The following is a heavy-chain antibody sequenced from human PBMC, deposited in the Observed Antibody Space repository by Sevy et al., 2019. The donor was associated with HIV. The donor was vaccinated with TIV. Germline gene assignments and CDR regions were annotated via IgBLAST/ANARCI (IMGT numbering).Heavy chain of an antibody. CDR3: ARVLLRLGELSSMDS. CDR2: IYLTGTT. Sequence: SETLSLTCSVSGFSISSGYFWGWVRQPPGKGLEGIGSIYLTGTTYYNPSLKRRVTISVDTSKNQISLRLSSVTAADAAVYYCARVLLRLGELSSMDSWGQGTPVTVSS. CDR1: GFSISSGYF. D-gene: IGHD3-16*02. V-gene: IGHV4-38-2*02. J-gene: IGHJ4*02.